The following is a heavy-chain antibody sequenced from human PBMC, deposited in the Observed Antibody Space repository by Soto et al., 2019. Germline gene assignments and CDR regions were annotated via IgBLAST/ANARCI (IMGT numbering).Heavy chain of an antibody. V-gene: IGHV1-3*01. Sequence: ASVKVSCKASGYTFTSYAMHWVRQAPGQRLEWMGWINAGNGNTKYSQKFQGRVTITRDTSASTAYMELSSLRSEDTAVYYCARSEPQLGIYFDYWGQGTLVTVSS. D-gene: IGHD7-27*01. CDR2: INAGNGNT. CDR3: ARSEPQLGIYFDY. J-gene: IGHJ4*02. CDR1: GYTFTSYA.